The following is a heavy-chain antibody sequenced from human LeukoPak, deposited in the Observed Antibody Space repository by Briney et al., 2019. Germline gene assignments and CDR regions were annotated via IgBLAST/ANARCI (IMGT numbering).Heavy chain of an antibody. Sequence: GGSLRLSCAASGFTFSSYGMHWVRQAPGKGLEWVAVISYDGSNKYYADSVKGRFTISRDNSKNTLYLQMNSLRAEDTAVYYCARDPNGDYIGAFDFRGQGTMVTVSS. J-gene: IGHJ3*01. D-gene: IGHD4-17*01. V-gene: IGHV3-30*03. CDR1: GFTFSSYG. CDR3: ARDPNGDYIGAFDF. CDR2: ISYDGSNK.